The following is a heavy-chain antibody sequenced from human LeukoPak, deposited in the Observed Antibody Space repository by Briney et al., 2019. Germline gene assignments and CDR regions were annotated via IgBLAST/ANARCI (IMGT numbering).Heavy chain of an antibody. D-gene: IGHD6-13*01. V-gene: IGHV3-33*08. J-gene: IGHJ4*02. CDR2: IWYDGSNK. CDR1: GFTFSSYA. Sequence: GGSLRLSCAASGFTFSSYAMSWVRQAPGKGLEWVALIWYDGSNKYFADSVKGRFTISRDNSKNTLFLQMNSLRAEDTAVFYCARAGYSSSWIGTGYSSGFYDYWGQGTLVTVPS. CDR3: ARAGYSSSWIGTGYSSGFYDY.